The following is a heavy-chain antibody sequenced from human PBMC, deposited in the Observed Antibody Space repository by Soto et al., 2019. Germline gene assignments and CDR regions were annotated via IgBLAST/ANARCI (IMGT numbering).Heavy chain of an antibody. CDR2: INPSGGST. V-gene: IGHV1-46*01. D-gene: IGHD6-13*01. CDR3: ARDQKNRSDHSSPEYYYFGMAV. CDR1: GYTLTDYY. Sequence: QVQLVQSGTEVKKPGASVKVSCKASGYTLTDYYIHWVRQAPGQGLEWMGVINPSGGSTIYAQKFQGRAIMTRDTSTSTVFMALSSLRSEDTAVYDCARDQKNRSDHSSPEYYYFGMAVWGQVTTGNVSS. J-gene: IGHJ6*02.